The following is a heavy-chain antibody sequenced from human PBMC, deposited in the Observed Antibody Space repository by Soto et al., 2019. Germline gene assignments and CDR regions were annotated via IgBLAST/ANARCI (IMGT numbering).Heavy chain of an antibody. V-gene: IGHV1-18*01. CDR2: ISAYNGNT. J-gene: IGHJ6*02. CDR3: ARGGSPVVAVAGRDYYYYGMDV. CDR1: GCTFTSYG. Sequence: ASVKVSCKASGCTFTSYGISWVRQAPGQGLEWMGWISAYNGNTNYAQKLQGRVTMTTDTSTSTAYMELRSLRSDDTAVYYCARGGSPVVAVAGRDYYYYGMDVWGQGTTVTVSS. D-gene: IGHD6-19*01.